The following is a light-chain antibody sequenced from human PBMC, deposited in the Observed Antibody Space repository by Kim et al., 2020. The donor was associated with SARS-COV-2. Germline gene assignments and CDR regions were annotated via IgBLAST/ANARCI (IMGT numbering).Light chain of an antibody. Sequence: SYELTQPPSVSVAPGKTARITCGGNNIGIKTVHWYQQKPGQAPVLVISYDSDRPSGIPERFSGSSSGNTATLTVSRVEAGDEADYYCQVWDSSSDHRVFG. CDR2: YDS. V-gene: IGLV3-21*04. CDR1: NIGIKT. J-gene: IGLJ2*01. CDR3: QVWDSSSDHRV.